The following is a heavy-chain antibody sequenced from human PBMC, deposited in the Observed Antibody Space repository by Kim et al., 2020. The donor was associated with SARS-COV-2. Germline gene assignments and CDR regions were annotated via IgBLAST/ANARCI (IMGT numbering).Heavy chain of an antibody. Sequence: GGSLRLSSAASGFTFSSYSMNWVRQAPGTGLEWVSYITRSSSTIYYADSVKGRFTISRDNAKNSLYLQSNSLRDEDTAVYYFEREADNRGSDLGFVRGPYYFDYWGQGTLVTVSS. D-gene: IGHD1-26*01. J-gene: IGHJ4*02. CDR2: ITRSSSTI. V-gene: IGHV3-48*02. CDR1: GFTFSSYS. CDR3: EREADNRGSDLGFVRGPYYFDY.